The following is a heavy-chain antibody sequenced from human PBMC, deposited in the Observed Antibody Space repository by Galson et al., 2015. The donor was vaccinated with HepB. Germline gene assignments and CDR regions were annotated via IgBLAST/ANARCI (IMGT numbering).Heavy chain of an antibody. CDR2: INPSGGST. D-gene: IGHD3-10*01. CDR3: ARVGRWYYGSGSRLDY. Sequence: SVKVSCKASGYTFTSYYMHWVRQAPGQGLEWMGIINPSGGSTSYAQKFQGRVTMTRDTSTSTVYMELSSLRSEDTAVYYCARVGRWYYGSGSRLDYWGQGTLVTVSS. CDR1: GYTFTSYY. V-gene: IGHV1-46*03. J-gene: IGHJ4*02.